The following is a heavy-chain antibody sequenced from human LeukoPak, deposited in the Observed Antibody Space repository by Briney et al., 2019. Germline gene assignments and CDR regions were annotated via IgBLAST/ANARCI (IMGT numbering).Heavy chain of an antibody. J-gene: IGHJ4*02. CDR2: ISQTGSSI. D-gene: IGHD2-2*01. Sequence: GGSLRLSCAAPGFTFSDHYMSWIRQAPGKGLESISYISQTGSSIYYADSVEGRFTISRDNAKNSLYLQMNSLRAEDTAVYYCATDIVVVPAAMYWGQGTLVTVSS. CDR1: GFTFSDHY. CDR3: ATDIVVVPAAMY. V-gene: IGHV3-11*01.